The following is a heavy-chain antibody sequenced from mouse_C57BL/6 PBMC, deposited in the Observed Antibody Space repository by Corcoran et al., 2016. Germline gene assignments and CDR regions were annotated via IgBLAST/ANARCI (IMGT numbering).Heavy chain of an antibody. CDR2: INTYSGVP. J-gene: IGHJ3*01. D-gene: IGHD2-5*01. CDR3: ARDSNYVVAY. V-gene: IGHV9-3*01. CDR1: GYTFTTYG. Sequence: QIQLVQSGPELKKPGETVKISCKASGYTFTTYGMSWVKQAPGKGLKWMGWINTYSGVPTYADDFKGRFAFSLETSASTAYLQINNLKNEDTATYFCARDSNYVVAYWGQGTLVTVSA.